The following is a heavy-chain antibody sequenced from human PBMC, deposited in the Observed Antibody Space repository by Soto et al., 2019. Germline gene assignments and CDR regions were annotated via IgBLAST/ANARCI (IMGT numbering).Heavy chain of an antibody. V-gene: IGHV1-69*08. D-gene: IGHD2-15*01. CDR3: ARDIVVVVAHWWGVGAFDI. J-gene: IGHJ3*02. CDR2: IIPILGIT. Sequence: QVQLVQSGAEVKKPGSSVKVSCKASGGTFSSYTISWVRQAPGQGLEWMGRIIPILGITNYAQKVQGRVTITAEKSTITVYMELSSLRSEDTAVYYCARDIVVVVAHWWGVGAFDIWGQGTMVTVSS. CDR1: GGTFSSYT.